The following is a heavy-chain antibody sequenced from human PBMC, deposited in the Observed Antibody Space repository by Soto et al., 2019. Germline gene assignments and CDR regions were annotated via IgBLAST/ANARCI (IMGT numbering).Heavy chain of an antibody. CDR2: ISYDGSNK. CDR1: GFTFSSYA. V-gene: IGHV3-30-3*01. Sequence: LRLSCAASGFTFSSYAMHWVRQAPGKGLEWVAVISYDGSNKYYADSVKGRFTISRDNSKNTLYLQMNSLRAEDTAVNYCAREDFEMAVDYWGQGTLVTVSS. D-gene: IGHD2-8*01. J-gene: IGHJ4*02. CDR3: AREDFEMAVDY.